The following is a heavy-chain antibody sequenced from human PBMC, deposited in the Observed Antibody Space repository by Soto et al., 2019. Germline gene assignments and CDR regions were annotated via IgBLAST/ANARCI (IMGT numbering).Heavy chain of an antibody. Sequence: GSLRLSCAASGFTFSSYAMSWVRQAPGKGLEWVSAISGCGGSTYYADSVKGRFTISRDNSKNTLYLQMNSLRAEDTAVYYCAKGRPRDSSGWYFPIYYFDYWGQGTLVTVSS. CDR2: ISGCGGST. CDR3: AKGRPRDSSGWYFPIYYFDY. D-gene: IGHD6-19*01. V-gene: IGHV3-23*01. CDR1: GFTFSSYA. J-gene: IGHJ4*02.